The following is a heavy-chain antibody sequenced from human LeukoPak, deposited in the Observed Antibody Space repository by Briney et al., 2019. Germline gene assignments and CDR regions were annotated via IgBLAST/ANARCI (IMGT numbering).Heavy chain of an antibody. CDR1: GGTFSSYT. D-gene: IGHD3-10*01. J-gene: IGHJ5*02. Sequence: SVKVSCKSSGGTFSSYTISWVRQAPGQGLEWMGGIIPILGTPNYAQKFQGRVILSADESTSTAYMELNSLRSDDTAVYYCARTDSGYHGSENYVQYNWFDPWGQGTLVTVSS. CDR2: IIPILGTP. CDR3: ARTDSGYHGSENYVQYNWFDP. V-gene: IGHV1-69*13.